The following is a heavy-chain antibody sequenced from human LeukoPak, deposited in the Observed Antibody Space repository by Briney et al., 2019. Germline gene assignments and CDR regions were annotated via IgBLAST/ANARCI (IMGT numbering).Heavy chain of an antibody. Sequence: PSETLSLTCTVSGGSISSSSYYWGWIRQPPGKGLEWIGTIYYSGSTYYNPSLVSRVTISVDTPKNQFSLRLSSVTAADTAVYYCARVGGDSLNGLYGMDVWGQGTTVTVSS. V-gene: IGHV4-39*07. CDR3: ARVGGDSLNGLYGMDV. J-gene: IGHJ6*02. CDR1: GGSISSSSYY. CDR2: IYYSGST. D-gene: IGHD3-10*01.